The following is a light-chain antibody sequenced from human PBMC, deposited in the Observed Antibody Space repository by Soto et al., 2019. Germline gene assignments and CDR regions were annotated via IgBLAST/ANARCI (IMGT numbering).Light chain of an antibody. Sequence: AIQLTQSPSSLSASIGDRVTITCRASQGISSALAWYQQKPGKAPSLLIYGASTLESGVPSTFSGSGSGPDFTLTISRLQPEDFATYYCHHFNGYPRSFGQGTRLEIK. V-gene: IGKV1-13*02. CDR1: QGISSA. CDR3: HHFNGYPRS. J-gene: IGKJ5*01. CDR2: GAS.